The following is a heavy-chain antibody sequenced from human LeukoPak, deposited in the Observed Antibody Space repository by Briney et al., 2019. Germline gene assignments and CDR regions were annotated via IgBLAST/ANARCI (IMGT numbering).Heavy chain of an antibody. CDR3: ARVVGIAAAEGYYFDY. CDR1: GFTFSTYS. Sequence: GGSLRLSCAASGFTFSTYSMNWVRQSPGRGLEWASSISSGSTYIFYADSVKGRFTISRDNAKNSVYLQMNSPRAEDTAVYYCARVVGIAAAEGYYFDYWGQGILVTVSS. J-gene: IGHJ4*02. V-gene: IGHV3-21*06. CDR2: ISSGSTYI. D-gene: IGHD6-13*01.